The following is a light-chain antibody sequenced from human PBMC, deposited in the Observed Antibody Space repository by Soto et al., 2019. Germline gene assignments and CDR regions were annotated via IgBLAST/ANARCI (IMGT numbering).Light chain of an antibody. V-gene: IGKV3-20*01. J-gene: IGKJ5*01. CDR1: QSVSNNY. CDR2: GAS. CDR3: QQYNEWPIT. Sequence: EIVLTQSPGTLSLSPGKRATLSCRASQSVSNNYLAWYQQKPGQAPRLLIYGASNRATGIPDRFSGSGSGTEFTLTITSLQSEDFAVYYCQQYNEWPITFGQGTRLEIK.